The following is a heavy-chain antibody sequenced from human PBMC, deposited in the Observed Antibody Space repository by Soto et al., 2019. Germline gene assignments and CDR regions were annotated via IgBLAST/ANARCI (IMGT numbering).Heavy chain of an antibody. Sequence: QVQLVQSGAEVKKPASSVKVSCKPSGDTFSSYAISWVRRAPGHGLAGMGGTIPIPVKAHYAHKIQGRVTITADESTSTAYMELSSLRSEDTAVYYCARSQGSSTSLEIYYYYYYGMDVWGQGTTVTVSS. V-gene: IGHV1-69*01. D-gene: IGHD2-2*01. CDR1: GDTFSSYA. CDR2: TIPIPVKA. J-gene: IGHJ6*02. CDR3: ARSQGSSTSLEIYYYYYYGMDV.